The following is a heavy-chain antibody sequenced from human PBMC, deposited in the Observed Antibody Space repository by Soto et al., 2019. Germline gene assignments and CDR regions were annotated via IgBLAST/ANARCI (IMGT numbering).Heavy chain of an antibody. V-gene: IGHV1-69*13. CDR1: GYTFTSYG. CDR2: LSAFFGTI. Sequence: ASVKVSCKASGYTFTSYGISWVRQAPGQGLEWMGVLSAFFGTINYAQKNQGRVTITADESMTTAYMEMSSLRSEDTAVYYCVRPGGRKHDILTGPDYWGQGTLVTVSS. CDR3: VRPGGRKHDILTGPDY. D-gene: IGHD3-9*01. J-gene: IGHJ4*02.